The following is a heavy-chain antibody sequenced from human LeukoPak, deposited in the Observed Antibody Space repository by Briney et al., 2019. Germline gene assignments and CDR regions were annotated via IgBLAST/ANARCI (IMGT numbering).Heavy chain of an antibody. CDR1: GFTFSNYA. CDR3: AKAEAYTPQVYDS. D-gene: IGHD2-21*01. J-gene: IGHJ4*02. Sequence: GSLRLSCAASGFTFSNYAMSWVRQAPGKGLEWVSSISGDGGSTYYADSMQGRFTISRDNSKSTLYLQMNSLRAEDTALYYCAKAEAYTPQVYDSWGQGTLVTVSS. CDR2: ISGDGGST. V-gene: IGHV3-23*01.